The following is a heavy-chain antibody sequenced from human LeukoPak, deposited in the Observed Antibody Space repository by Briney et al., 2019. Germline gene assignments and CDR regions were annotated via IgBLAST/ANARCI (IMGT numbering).Heavy chain of an antibody. V-gene: IGHV3-23*01. CDR2: ISGSGGST. J-gene: IGHJ4*02. Sequence: PTGGSLRLSCAASGFTFSSYAMSWVRQAPGKGLEWVSAISGSGGSTYYADSVKGRFTISRDNSKNTLYLQMNSLRAEDTAVYYCAKPAYYYDSSGYRGLGDYWGQGTLVTVSS. CDR1: GFTFSSYA. D-gene: IGHD3-22*01. CDR3: AKPAYYYDSSGYRGLGDY.